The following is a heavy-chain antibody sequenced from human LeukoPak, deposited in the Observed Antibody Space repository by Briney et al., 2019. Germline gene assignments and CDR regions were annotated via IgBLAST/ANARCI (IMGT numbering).Heavy chain of an antibody. D-gene: IGHD3-22*01. CDR2: FDPEDGET. Sequence: ASVKVSCKVSGYTLTELSLHWVRQAPGKGLEWMGRFDPEDGETIYARKFQGRVTMTRDTSTSTVYMELSSLRSEDTAVYYCARGHYESSGYYLGYWGQGTLATVSS. J-gene: IGHJ4*02. CDR3: ARGHYESSGYYLGY. CDR1: GYTLTELS. V-gene: IGHV1-24*01.